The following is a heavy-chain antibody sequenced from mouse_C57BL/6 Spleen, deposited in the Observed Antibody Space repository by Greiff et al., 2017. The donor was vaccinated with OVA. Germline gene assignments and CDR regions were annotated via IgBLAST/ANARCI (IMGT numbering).Heavy chain of an antibody. D-gene: IGHD3-3*01. CDR1: GYTFTSYW. Sequence: QVQLQQPGAELVKPGASVKMSCKASGYTFTSYWITWVKQRPGQGLEWIGDIYPGSGSTNYNEKFKSKATLTVDTSSSTDYMQLSSLTSEEAAVYYCARCGVGYYAMDYWGQGTSVTVSS. J-gene: IGHJ4*01. CDR2: IYPGSGST. CDR3: ARCGVGYYAMDY. V-gene: IGHV1-55*01.